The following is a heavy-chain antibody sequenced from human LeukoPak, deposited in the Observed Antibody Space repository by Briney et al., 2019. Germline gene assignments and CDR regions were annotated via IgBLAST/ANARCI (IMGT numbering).Heavy chain of an antibody. Sequence: PGGSLRLSCKASGYTFTSYYMHWVRQAPGQGLEWMGIINPSGGSTSYAQKFQGRVTMTRDTSTSTVYMELSSLRSEDTAVYYCARVESDGYCSSTSCRNWFDPWGQGTLVTVSS. J-gene: IGHJ5*02. CDR2: INPSGGST. CDR1: GYTFTSYY. D-gene: IGHD2-2*01. V-gene: IGHV1-46*01. CDR3: ARVESDGYCSSTSCRNWFDP.